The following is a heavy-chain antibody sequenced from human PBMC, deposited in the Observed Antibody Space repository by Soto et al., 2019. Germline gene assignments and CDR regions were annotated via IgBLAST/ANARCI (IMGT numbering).Heavy chain of an antibody. V-gene: IGHV1-8*01. CDR1: GYSFTSLD. D-gene: IGHD1-26*01. Sequence: QVQLVQSGAEVREPGASVKVSCKASGYSFTSLDINWVRQTTGQGLEWMGWMQPSSGRTGYAQKFQGRVIMTRDTSINTAYMELSSLTSDDTAFYYCARGVTAGVDYWGQGTLFTVSS. J-gene: IGHJ4*02. CDR3: ARGVTAGVDY. CDR2: MQPSSGRT.